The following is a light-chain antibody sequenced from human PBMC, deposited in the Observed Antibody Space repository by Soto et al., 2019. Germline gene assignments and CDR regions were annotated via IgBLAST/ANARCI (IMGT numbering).Light chain of an antibody. CDR2: EVS. J-gene: IGLJ2*01. Sequence: QSVLTQPPSASGSPGQSVTISCTGTSSDVGGYNYVSWYQQHPGEAPKLMISEVSKRPSGVPDRFSGSKSGNTASLTVSGLQAEDEDDYYCSSFAGNNNLVFGGGTKLTVL. V-gene: IGLV2-8*01. CDR1: SSDVGGYNY. CDR3: SSFAGNNNLV.